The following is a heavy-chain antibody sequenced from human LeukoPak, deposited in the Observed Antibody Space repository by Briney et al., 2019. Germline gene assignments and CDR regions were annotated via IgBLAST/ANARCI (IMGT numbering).Heavy chain of an antibody. Sequence: GESLKISCKGSGYSFTSYWIGWVRQMPGKGLEWMGIIYPGDSDTRYSPSFQGQVTMTRDTSISTAYMELSSLRSEDTAVYYCASRNYYDSSGYTDYWGQGTLVTVSS. V-gene: IGHV5-51*01. CDR1: GYSFTSYW. CDR2: IYPGDSDT. J-gene: IGHJ4*02. CDR3: ASRNYYDSSGYTDY. D-gene: IGHD3-22*01.